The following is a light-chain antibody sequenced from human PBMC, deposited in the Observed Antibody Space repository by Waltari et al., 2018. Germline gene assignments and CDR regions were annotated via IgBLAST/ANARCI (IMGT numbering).Light chain of an antibody. CDR2: DAS. Sequence: EIVMTQSPATLSVSPGERATLSCRASQHIYSNLAGYQQKPGQPPRLLIYDASTRATGIPARLTGSGSGTEFTLTLSSLQSEDSAVYSCQQYNRWPPITFGQGTRLEIK. CDR1: QHIYSN. V-gene: IGKV3D-15*01. CDR3: QQYNRWPPIT. J-gene: IGKJ5*01.